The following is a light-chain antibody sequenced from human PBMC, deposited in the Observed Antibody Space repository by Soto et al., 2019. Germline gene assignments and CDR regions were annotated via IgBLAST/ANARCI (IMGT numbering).Light chain of an antibody. CDR1: QSINNW. V-gene: IGKV1-5*01. CDR3: QQYASYSPT. CDR2: DAS. Sequence: DIQMTQSPSTLSASVGYRFAITCRASQSINNWLAWYQLKPGKAPKLLIYDASTLESGVPSRFSGSGSGTEFTLTISSLQPDDFATYYCQQYASYSPTFGQGTKVDIK. J-gene: IGKJ1*01.